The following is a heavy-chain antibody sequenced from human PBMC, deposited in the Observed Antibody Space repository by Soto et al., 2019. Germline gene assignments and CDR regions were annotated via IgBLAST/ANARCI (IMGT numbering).Heavy chain of an antibody. CDR1: GGSFTDYY. J-gene: IGHJ6*02. D-gene: IGHD2-2*01. CDR2: ITHTGGL. CDR3: ARGRQRPSAAYKGHGYYGMDV. V-gene: IGHV4-34*01. Sequence: SETLSLTCAVYGGSFTDYYWSWIRQPPGKGLEWIGEITHTGGLDSNPSLDSRATISVDTTKNQFSLKLSSVTTADTALYYCARGRQRPSAAYKGHGYYGMDVWGQGTTVTVSS.